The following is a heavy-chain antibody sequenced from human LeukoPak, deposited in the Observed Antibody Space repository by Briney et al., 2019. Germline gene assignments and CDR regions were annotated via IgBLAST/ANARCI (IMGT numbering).Heavy chain of an antibody. CDR2: ISWNSGSI. Sequence: PGGSLRLSCAASGFTFDDYAMHWVRQAPGKGLEWVSGISWNSGSIGYADSVKGRFTISRDNAKNSLYLQMNSLRAEDTALYYCAKDMRDGYNVIGDFYYYYGMDVWGQGTTVTVSS. CDR1: GFTFDDYA. D-gene: IGHD2-21*01. V-gene: IGHV3-9*01. J-gene: IGHJ6*02. CDR3: AKDMRDGYNVIGDFYYYYGMDV.